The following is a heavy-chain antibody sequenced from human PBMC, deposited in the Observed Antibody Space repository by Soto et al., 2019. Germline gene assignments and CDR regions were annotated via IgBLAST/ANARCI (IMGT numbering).Heavy chain of an antibody. J-gene: IGHJ4*02. Sequence: GGSLRLSCEASEFIFSTFWMSWVRQAPGKGLEWVANIKRDGSEKYYVDSVKGRFTISRDNAKKSLYLQMNSLRAEDTAVYYCVREKLGYCGGGSCPGVYWGQGMLVTVSS. V-gene: IGHV3-7*01. D-gene: IGHD2-15*01. CDR1: EFIFSTFW. CDR2: IKRDGSEK. CDR3: VREKLGYCGGGSCPGVY.